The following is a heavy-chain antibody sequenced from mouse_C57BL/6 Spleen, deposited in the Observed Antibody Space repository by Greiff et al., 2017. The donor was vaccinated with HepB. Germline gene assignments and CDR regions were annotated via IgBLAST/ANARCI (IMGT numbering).Heavy chain of an antibody. D-gene: IGHD2-4*01. CDR3: AREKDYDYSYAMDY. J-gene: IGHJ4*01. CDR2: IYPGSGNT. V-gene: IGHV1-76*01. CDR1: GYTFTDYY. Sequence: VQLQQSGAELVRPGASVKLSCKASGYTFTDYYINWVKQRPGQGLEWIARIYPGSGNTYYNEKFKGKATLTAEKSSSTAYMQLSSLTSEDSAVYFCAREKDYDYSYAMDYWGQGTSVTVSS.